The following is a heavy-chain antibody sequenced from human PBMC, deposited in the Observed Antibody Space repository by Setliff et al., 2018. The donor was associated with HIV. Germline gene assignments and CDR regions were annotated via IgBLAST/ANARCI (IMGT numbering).Heavy chain of an antibody. Sequence: PGGSLRLSCSASGFLFNRYSLNWVRQVPGRGPEWVASISNSSRYYWVKARYADSVKGRFTISRDNAKNSVYLQMHSLRVEDSAVYYCAREVLRGGDDAFGLWGRGTVVTVSS. CDR2: ISNSSRYY. CDR1: GFLFNRYS. V-gene: IGHV3-21*01. J-gene: IGHJ3*01. D-gene: IGHD3-10*01. CDR3: AREVLRGGDDAFGL.